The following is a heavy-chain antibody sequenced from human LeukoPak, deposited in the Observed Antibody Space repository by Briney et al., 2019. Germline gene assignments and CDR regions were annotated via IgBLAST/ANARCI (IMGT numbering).Heavy chain of an antibody. J-gene: IGHJ4*02. CDR3: ARAPHIVVVTAMAFDY. Sequence: GGSLRLSCTASGFTFSSYWMSWVCQAPGKGLEWVANIKQDGSEKYYVDSVKGRFTISRDNAKNSLYLQMNSLRAEDTAVYYCARAPHIVVVTAMAFDYWDQGTLVTVSS. D-gene: IGHD2-21*02. CDR2: IKQDGSEK. V-gene: IGHV3-7*03. CDR1: GFTFSSYW.